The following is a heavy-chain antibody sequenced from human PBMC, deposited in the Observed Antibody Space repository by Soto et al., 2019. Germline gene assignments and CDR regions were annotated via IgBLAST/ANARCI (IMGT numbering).Heavy chain of an antibody. J-gene: IGHJ3*02. Sequence: WGSLRLSCAASGFTFSNAWMSWVRQAPGKGLEWVGRIKSKTDGGTTDYAAPVKGRFTISRDDSKNTLYLQMNSLKTEDTAVYYCTTAEGSGWYLHDAFDIWGQGTMVTVSS. CDR3: TTAEGSGWYLHDAFDI. V-gene: IGHV3-15*01. CDR1: GFTFSNAW. CDR2: IKSKTDGGTT. D-gene: IGHD6-19*01.